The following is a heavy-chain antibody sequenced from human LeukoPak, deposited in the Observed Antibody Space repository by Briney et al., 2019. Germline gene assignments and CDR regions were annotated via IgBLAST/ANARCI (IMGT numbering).Heavy chain of an antibody. CDR1: GFTVSSNY. J-gene: IGHJ4*02. V-gene: IGHV3-53*01. Sequence: GGSLRLSCAASGFTVSSNYMSWVRQAPGKGLEWVSVIYSGGSTYYADSVKGRFTISRDNSKNTLYLQMNSLRAEDTAVYYCARGGGTVTPSFFDYWGQGTLVTVSS. CDR3: ARGGGTVTPSFFDY. CDR2: IYSGGST. D-gene: IGHD4-17*01.